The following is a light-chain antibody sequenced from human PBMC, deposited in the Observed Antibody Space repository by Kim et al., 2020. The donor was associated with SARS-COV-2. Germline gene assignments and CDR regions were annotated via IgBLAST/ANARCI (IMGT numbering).Light chain of an antibody. CDR1: SSDVGLSNE. CDR2: EVN. CDR3: SSYAGNNNYV. Sequence: GRTDPTAHTGNSSDVGLSNEVSWYQQHPGKAPNLVIYEVNKRPSGVPDRFSGSKSGNTASLTVSGLQAEDEADYYCSSYAGNNNYVFGTGTKVTVL. J-gene: IGLJ1*01. V-gene: IGLV2-8*01.